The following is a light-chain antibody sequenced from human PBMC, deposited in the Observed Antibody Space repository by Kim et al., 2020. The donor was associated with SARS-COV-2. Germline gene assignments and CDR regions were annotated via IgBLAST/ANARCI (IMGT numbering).Light chain of an antibody. Sequence: PGERATLSCRVSQSVSSTYLACYQQKPGQAPRLLIYGASTRATGIPDRFTGSGSGTDFTLTISRLEPEDFAVYYCQHYGTSRLFTFGPGTKVEIK. J-gene: IGKJ3*01. V-gene: IGKV3-20*01. CDR2: GAS. CDR1: QSVSSTY. CDR3: QHYGTSRLFT.